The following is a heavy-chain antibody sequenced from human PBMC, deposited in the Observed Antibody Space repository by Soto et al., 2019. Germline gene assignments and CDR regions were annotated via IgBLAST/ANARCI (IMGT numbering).Heavy chain of an antibody. CDR3: FGGNGGPQ. CDR2: IKPDGSET. Sequence: GGSLRLSCATSNFSFRNDWMNWDRQAQGKGLGWVANIKPDGSETNYVDSVKGRFTISRDNVRNSVSLQMNSLRVEDTAVYFCFGGNGGPQWGQGTLVTVSS. J-gene: IGHJ4*02. CDR1: NFSFRNDW. D-gene: IGHD3-16*01. V-gene: IGHV3-7*03.